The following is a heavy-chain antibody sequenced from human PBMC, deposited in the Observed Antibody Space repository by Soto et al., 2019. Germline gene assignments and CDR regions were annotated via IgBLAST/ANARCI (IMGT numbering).Heavy chain of an antibody. CDR2: ISYSGAT. CDR3: AFSFPRDGTVDLLYF. V-gene: IGHV4-31*03. D-gene: IGHD1-26*01. J-gene: IGHJ4*02. Sequence: PSETLSLTCTVSGASISSGGYFWSWIRQHPGKGLEWIGYISYSGATDYNPSLKSRVTISADTSKNHFSLKLSSVTAADTAVFYCAFSFPRDGTVDLLYFWGQGSLVPVYS. CDR1: GASISSGGYF.